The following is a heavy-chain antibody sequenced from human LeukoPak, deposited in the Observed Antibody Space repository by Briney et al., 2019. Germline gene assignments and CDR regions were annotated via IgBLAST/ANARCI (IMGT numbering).Heavy chain of an antibody. CDR3: AKLHSSSSFYYGMDV. Sequence: GSLRLSCAASGFTFSSYAMSWVRQAPGKGLEWVSAISGSGESTFYADSVKGRFTISRDNSKNTLSLQMNSLRAEDTAVYYCAKLHSSSSFYYGMDVWGQGTTVTVSS. D-gene: IGHD6-6*01. CDR1: GFTFSSYA. J-gene: IGHJ6*02. CDR2: ISGSGEST. V-gene: IGHV3-23*01.